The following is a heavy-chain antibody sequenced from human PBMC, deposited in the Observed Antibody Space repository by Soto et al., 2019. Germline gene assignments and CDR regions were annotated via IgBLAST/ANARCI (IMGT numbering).Heavy chain of an antibody. CDR2: ISAHHGNT. D-gene: IGHD1-26*01. J-gene: IGHJ4*02. CDR3: ASGRYGDY. CDR1: GYTFTSYG. V-gene: IGHV1-18*01. Sequence: QVHLVQSGAEVKKPGASVKVSCKCSGYTFTSYGITWVRQAPGQGLEWMGWISAHHGNTDYAQKLQGRVTVTRDTSTSTAYMELRSLRSDDTAVYYCASGRYGDYWGQGDLVTVSS.